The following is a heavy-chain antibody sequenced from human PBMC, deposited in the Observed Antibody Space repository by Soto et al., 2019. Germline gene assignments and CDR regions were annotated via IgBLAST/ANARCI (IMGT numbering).Heavy chain of an antibody. Sequence: GGSLRLSCAASGFTFDDYTMHWVRQAPGKGLEWVSLISWDGGSTYYADSVKGRFTISRDNSKNSLYLQMNSLRTEDTALYYCAKDRGAGISPEYGGSYSEHYGMDVWGQGTTVTVSS. CDR1: GFTFDDYT. CDR2: ISWDGGST. J-gene: IGHJ6*02. D-gene: IGHD1-26*01. CDR3: AKDRGAGISPEYGGSYSEHYGMDV. V-gene: IGHV3-43*01.